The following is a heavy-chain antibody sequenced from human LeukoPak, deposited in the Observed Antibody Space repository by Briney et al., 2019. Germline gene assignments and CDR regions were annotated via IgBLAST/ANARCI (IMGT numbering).Heavy chain of an antibody. J-gene: IGHJ4*02. CDR3: AIGPGGYYFDY. V-gene: IGHV4-34*01. CDR2: INQGGNT. D-gene: IGHD3-3*01. Sequence: SETLSLTCTVYGGSFGNYYWSWIRQPPGKGLEWIAEINQGGNTNYNPSLKSRVTISLDTSKNQFSLKLSSVSAADTAVYYCAIGPGGYYFDYWGQGTLVAVSS. CDR1: GGSFGNYY.